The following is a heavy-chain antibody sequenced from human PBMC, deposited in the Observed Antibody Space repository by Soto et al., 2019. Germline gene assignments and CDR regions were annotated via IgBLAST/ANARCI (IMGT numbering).Heavy chain of an antibody. CDR1: GFTFSSYE. V-gene: IGHV3-48*03. J-gene: IGHJ3*02. D-gene: IGHD3-22*01. CDR2: ISSSGSTI. Sequence: EVQLVESGGGLVQPGGSLRLSCAASGFTFSSYEMNWVRQAPGKGLEWVSYISSSGSTIYYADSVKGRFTISRDNANNSLYLQMNSLRAEDTAVYYCARELGDYYDSSGYLSPNAFDIWGQGTMVTVSS. CDR3: ARELGDYYDSSGYLSPNAFDI.